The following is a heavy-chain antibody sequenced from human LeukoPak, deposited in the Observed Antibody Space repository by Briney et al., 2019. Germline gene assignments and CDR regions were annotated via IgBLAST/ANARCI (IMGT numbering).Heavy chain of an antibody. CDR3: ARDRSYYGSGSYWDDYYYGMDV. D-gene: IGHD3-10*01. CDR2: IWYDGSNK. V-gene: IGHV3-33*01. CDR1: GFTFSSYG. J-gene: IGHJ6*04. Sequence: PGGSLRLSCAVSGFTFSSYGMHWVRQAPGKGLEWVAVIWYDGSNKYYADSVKGRFTISRDNSKNTLYLQMNSLRAEDTAVYYCARDRSYYGSGSYWDDYYYGMDVWGKGTTVTVSS.